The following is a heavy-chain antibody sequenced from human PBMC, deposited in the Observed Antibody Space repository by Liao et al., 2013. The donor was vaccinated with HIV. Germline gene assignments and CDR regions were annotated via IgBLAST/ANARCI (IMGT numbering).Heavy chain of an antibody. Sequence: QVQLQESGPGLVKPSETLSLTCTVSGGSISSFYWSWIRQPAGKGLEWIGRMSSSGSTNSNPSLRSRVTISVDMSKSQLFLELASVTAADTAVYYCARLRNFDLWGQGTLVPVS. CDR3: ARLRNFDL. CDR2: MSSSGST. CDR1: GGSISSFY. D-gene: IGHD3-10*01. V-gene: IGHV4-4*07. J-gene: IGHJ4*02.